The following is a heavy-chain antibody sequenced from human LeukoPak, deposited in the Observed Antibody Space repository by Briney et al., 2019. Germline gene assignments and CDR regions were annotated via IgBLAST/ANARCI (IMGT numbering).Heavy chain of an antibody. CDR1: AFTFSSYS. CDR3: ARDKGATGAFDI. D-gene: IGHD1-26*01. CDR2: ISSSGSYI. J-gene: IGHJ3*02. Sequence: GGSLRLSCVASAFTFSSYSMNWARQAPGKGLEWVSSISSSGSYIYYADSVKGRFTISRDNAKNSLYLQMNSLRAEDTAVYYCARDKGATGAFDIWGQGTMVTVSS. V-gene: IGHV3-21*01.